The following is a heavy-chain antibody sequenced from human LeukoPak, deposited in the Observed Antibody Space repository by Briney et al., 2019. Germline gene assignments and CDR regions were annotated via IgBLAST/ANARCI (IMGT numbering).Heavy chain of an antibody. CDR3: XXXXXHYGSEXYXYMDV. Sequence: SGGSLRLSCAASGFTFSSYEMIWVRQAPGKGLEWVSYIGTSGSTMYYADSVKGRFTISRDNAKNSLSLQMNSLIAEDTAVFYCXXXXXHYGSEXYXYMDVWGKGTTVIVSS. CDR1: GFTFSSYE. CDR2: IGTSGSTM. D-gene: IGHD3-10*01. J-gene: IGHJ6*03. V-gene: IGHV3-48*03.